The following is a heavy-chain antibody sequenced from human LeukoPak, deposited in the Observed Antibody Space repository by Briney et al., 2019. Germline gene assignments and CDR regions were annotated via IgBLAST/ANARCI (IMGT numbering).Heavy chain of an antibody. CDR3: ARHKVDKYSSSSRYFDY. Sequence: PSETLSLTCTVSGGSISSSSYYWGWIRQPPGKGLEWIGSIYYSGSTYYNPSLKSRVTISVDTSKNQFSLKLSSVTAADTAVYHCARHKVDKYSSSSRYFDYWGQGTLVTVSS. D-gene: IGHD6-6*01. CDR1: GGSISSSSYY. V-gene: IGHV4-39*01. J-gene: IGHJ4*02. CDR2: IYYSGST.